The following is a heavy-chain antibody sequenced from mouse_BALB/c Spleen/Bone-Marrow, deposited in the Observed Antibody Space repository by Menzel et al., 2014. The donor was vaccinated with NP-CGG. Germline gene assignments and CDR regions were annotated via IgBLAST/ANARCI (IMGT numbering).Heavy chain of an antibody. D-gene: IGHD1-1*01. CDR2: INPYNGAT. J-gene: IGHJ2*01. Sequence: EVQLQQSGPELVKPGASVKISCKASGYSFTGYYMHWVKQSHVKSLEWIGRINPYNGATSYNQNFKEKASLTVDKSSSTAYMELHSLTSEDSAVYYCARGIYYGGYFDYWGQGTTLTVSS. V-gene: IGHV1-31*01. CDR3: ARGIYYGGYFDY. CDR1: GYSFTGYY.